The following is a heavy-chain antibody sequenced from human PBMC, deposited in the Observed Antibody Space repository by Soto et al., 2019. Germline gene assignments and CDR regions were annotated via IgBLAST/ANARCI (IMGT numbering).Heavy chain of an antibody. CDR1: GFTFTIYA. V-gene: IGHV3-23*01. D-gene: IGHD2-15*01. CDR3: AKADCIGGSCYPPGFDY. J-gene: IGHJ4*02. CDR2: ISGNSGGST. Sequence: EVQLLESGGALVQPGGSLRLSCAASGFTFTIYAMTWVRQAPGKGLDWVSAISGNSGGSTYYADSVKGRFTISRDNSKNTLYLQMNSLRAGDTAVYYCAKADCIGGSCYPPGFDYWGQGTLVTVSS.